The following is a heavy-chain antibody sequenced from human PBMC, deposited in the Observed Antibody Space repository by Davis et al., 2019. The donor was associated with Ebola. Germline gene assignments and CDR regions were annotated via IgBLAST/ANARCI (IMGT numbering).Heavy chain of an antibody. CDR1: GFPFDDYT. V-gene: IGHV3-43*01. D-gene: IGHD2-2*01. Sequence: GESLKISCAASGFPFDDYTMHWVRQAPGKGLEWVSLISWDGGSTYYADSVKGRFTISRDNSKNSLYLQMNSLRTEDTALYYCAKGVVPAASYYGMDVWGQGTTVTVSS. J-gene: IGHJ6*02. CDR3: AKGVVPAASYYGMDV. CDR2: ISWDGGST.